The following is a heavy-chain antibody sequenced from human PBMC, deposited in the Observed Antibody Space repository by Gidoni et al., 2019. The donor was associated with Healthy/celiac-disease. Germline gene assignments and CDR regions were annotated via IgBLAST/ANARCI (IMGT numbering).Heavy chain of an antibody. CDR3: AKDLALDY. CDR1: GFTFDDYA. Sequence: EVQLLESRGELVQPGTSLRLSCAASGFTFDDYAMHWVRQAQGKGMELVSGISWNSGSIGYADSAMGRLTISRDNAKNSLYPQMNSLRAEDTASYYCAKDLALDYWGQGTLVTVSS. J-gene: IGHJ4*02. V-gene: IGHV3-9*01. CDR2: ISWNSGSI. D-gene: IGHD2-15*01.